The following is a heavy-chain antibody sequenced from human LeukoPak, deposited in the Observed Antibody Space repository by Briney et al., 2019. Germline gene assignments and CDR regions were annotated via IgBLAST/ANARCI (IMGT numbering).Heavy chain of an antibody. Sequence: GGSLRLSCAASGFTFSSYEMNWVRQAPGKGLEWVSYISSSGSTIYYADSVKGRFTISRDNAKNSLYLQMNSLRAEDTAVYYCARAYDSSGYDAFDIWGQGTMVTVSS. V-gene: IGHV3-48*03. CDR2: ISSSGSTI. J-gene: IGHJ3*02. CDR3: ARAYDSSGYDAFDI. CDR1: GFTFSSYE. D-gene: IGHD3-22*01.